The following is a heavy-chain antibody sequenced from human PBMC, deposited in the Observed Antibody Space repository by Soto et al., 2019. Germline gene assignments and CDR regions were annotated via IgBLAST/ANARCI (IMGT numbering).Heavy chain of an antibody. J-gene: IGHJ6*02. CDR2: ITAGVHT. CDR1: GLTFSSYA. V-gene: IGHV3-23*01. CDR3: ARPLAAAGSRPYYGMDV. D-gene: IGHD6-13*01. Sequence: GGSLRLSCAASGLTFSSYAMNWVRQAPWKGLEWVSIITAGVHTNYADSVKGRFTISRDNSKNTLYLQMNSLRAEDTAIYYCARPLAAAGSRPYYGMDVWGQGTTVTVSS.